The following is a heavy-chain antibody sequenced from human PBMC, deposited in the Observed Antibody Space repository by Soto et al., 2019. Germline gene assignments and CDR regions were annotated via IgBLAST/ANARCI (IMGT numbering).Heavy chain of an antibody. Sequence: EVQLVESGGGLVQPGGSLRLSCAASGFTFSSYWMTWVRQAPGKGLEWVANIKQDGNEKYYVDSVKGRFTTSRDNAENSLYLQMNSLRAEDTAVYYCARTVPTISGDVLKYWGQGTLVTVSS. D-gene: IGHD5-12*01. J-gene: IGHJ4*02. V-gene: IGHV3-7*01. CDR1: GFTFSSYW. CDR3: ARTVPTISGDVLKY. CDR2: IKQDGNEK.